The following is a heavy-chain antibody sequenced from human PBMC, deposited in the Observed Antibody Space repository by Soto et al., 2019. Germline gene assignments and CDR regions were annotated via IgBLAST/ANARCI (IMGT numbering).Heavy chain of an antibody. J-gene: IGHJ5*02. Sequence: SGPTLVNPTQTLTLTCTFSGFSLTTAGAGVGWIRQPPGRALEWLALIFWNDYTRYSPSLKSRLTITKDTSKNQVVLRMTNMDPVDTATYYCAHRGYGNYPRDNWFDPWGQGILVTVSS. CDR2: IFWNDYT. D-gene: IGHD4-17*01. CDR1: GFSLTTAGAG. CDR3: AHRGYGNYPRDNWFDP. V-gene: IGHV2-5*01.